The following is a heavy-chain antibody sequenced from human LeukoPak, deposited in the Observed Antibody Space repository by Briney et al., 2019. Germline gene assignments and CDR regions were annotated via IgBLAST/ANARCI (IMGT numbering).Heavy chain of an antibody. V-gene: IGHV3-13*01. CDR3: ARSVAAAGHDAFDI. CDR2: IGTAGDT. CDR1: GFTFSSYS. J-gene: IGHJ3*02. D-gene: IGHD6-13*01. Sequence: GGSLRLSCAASGFTFSSYSMNWVRQATGKGLEWVSAIGTAGDTYYPGSVKGRFTISRENAKNSLYLQMNSLRAGDTAVYYCARSVAAAGHDAFDIWGQGTMVTVSS.